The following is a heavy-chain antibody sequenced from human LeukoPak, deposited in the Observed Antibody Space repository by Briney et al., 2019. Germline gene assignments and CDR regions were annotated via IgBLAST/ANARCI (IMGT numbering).Heavy chain of an antibody. CDR1: GGSISTYY. CDR3: AREYSSFEY. V-gene: IGHV4-59*01. J-gene: IGHJ4*02. D-gene: IGHD6-19*01. CDR2: INWSRYT. Sequence: PSETLSLTGTVSGGSISTYYWIWIRQPPGKGLEWVGYINWSRYTDYNPSLKSRVTISVDTSKNHFSLKLRSVTAADTAVYYCAREYSSFEYWGQGILVTVSS.